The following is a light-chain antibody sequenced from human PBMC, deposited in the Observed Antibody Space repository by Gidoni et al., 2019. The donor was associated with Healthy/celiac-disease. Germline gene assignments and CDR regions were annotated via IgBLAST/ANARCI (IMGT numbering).Light chain of an antibody. CDR3: QQYGSSSWT. CDR2: SAS. J-gene: IGKJ1*01. Sequence: EIALTQSPGTQTLTPGERATLTCRACQSFSRSYLAWYQQKPGQAPRLLIYSASSRATGIPDRFSGSGSGTDFTLTISRLVPEDFAVYYCQQYGSSSWTFGQGTKVEIK. CDR1: QSFSRSY. V-gene: IGKV3-20*01.